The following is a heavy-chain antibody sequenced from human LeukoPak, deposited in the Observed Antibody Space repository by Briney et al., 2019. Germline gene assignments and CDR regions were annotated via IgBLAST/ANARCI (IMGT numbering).Heavy chain of an antibody. D-gene: IGHD6-13*01. CDR2: ISGSGGST. Sequence: GGSLRLSCAASGFTFSSYAMSWVRQAPGKGLEWVSAISGSGGSTYYADSVKGRFTISRDNSKNTLYLQMNSLRAEDTAAYYCAKDADSSSWYRPDYYYYYGMDVWGQGTTVTVSS. CDR3: AKDADSSSWYRPDYYYYYGMDV. J-gene: IGHJ6*02. V-gene: IGHV3-23*01. CDR1: GFTFSSYA.